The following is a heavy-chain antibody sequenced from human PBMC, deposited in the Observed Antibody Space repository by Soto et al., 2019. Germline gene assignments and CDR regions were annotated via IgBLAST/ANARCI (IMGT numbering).Heavy chain of an antibody. J-gene: IGHJ6*03. CDR2: IYYSGST. Sequence: SQTLSLTCTVSGGSISSYYWSWIRQPPGKGLEWIGYIYYSGSTNYNPSLKSRVTISVDTSKNQFSLKLSSVTAADTAVYYCARIAGGYSYYYYYMDVWGKGTTVTVSS. CDR3: ARIAGGYSYYYYYMDV. V-gene: IGHV4-59*01. CDR1: GGSISSYY.